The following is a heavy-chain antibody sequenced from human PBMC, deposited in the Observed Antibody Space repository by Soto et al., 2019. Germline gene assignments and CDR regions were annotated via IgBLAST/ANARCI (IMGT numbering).Heavy chain of an antibody. D-gene: IGHD3-22*01. CDR1: GFTFSSYG. J-gene: IGHJ3*02. V-gene: IGHV3-30*18. Sequence: QVQLVESGGGVVQPGRSLRLSCAASGFTFSSYGMHWVRQAPGKGLEWVAVISYDGSNKYYADSVKGRFTISRDNSKNTLCLQMNSLRAEDTAVYYCAKDPSGITMIVVGDDAFDIWGQGTMVTVSS. CDR2: ISYDGSNK. CDR3: AKDPSGITMIVVGDDAFDI.